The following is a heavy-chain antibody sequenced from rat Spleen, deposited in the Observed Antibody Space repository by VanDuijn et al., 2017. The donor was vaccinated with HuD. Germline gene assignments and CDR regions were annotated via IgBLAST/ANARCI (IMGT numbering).Heavy chain of an antibody. D-gene: IGHD4-2*01. CDR3: ARDRIPHYFDY. V-gene: IGHV2-32*01. CDR2: MWSDGDT. CDR1: GFSLISNS. J-gene: IGHJ2*01. Sequence: QVQLKESGPGLVQPSQTLSLTCTVSGFSLISNSVHWVRQPPGKGLEWMGVMWSDGDTSYNSALKSRLSISRDTSKSQVFLKMSSLQTEDTATYYCARDRIPHYFDYWGQGVMVTVSS.